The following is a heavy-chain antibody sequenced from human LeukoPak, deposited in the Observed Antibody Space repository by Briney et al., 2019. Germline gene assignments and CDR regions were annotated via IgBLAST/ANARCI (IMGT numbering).Heavy chain of an antibody. D-gene: IGHD3-3*01. Sequence: ASVKVSCKASGGTFSSYAISWVRQAPGQGLEWMGWINPNSGGTNYAQKFQGRVTMTRDTSISTAYMELSRLRSDDTAVYYCARDRARITIFGTLGGEFDYWGQGTLVTVSS. CDR3: ARDRARITIFGTLGGEFDY. CDR2: INPNSGGT. V-gene: IGHV1-2*02. CDR1: GGTFSSYA. J-gene: IGHJ4*02.